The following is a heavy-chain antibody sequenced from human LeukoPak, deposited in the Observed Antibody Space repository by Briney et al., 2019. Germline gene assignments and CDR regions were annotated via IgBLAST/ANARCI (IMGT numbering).Heavy chain of an antibody. D-gene: IGHD3-22*01. Sequence: ASVKVSCKASGYTFTGYYMHWVRQAPGQGLEWMGWINPNSGGTNYALKFQGRVTMTRDTSISTAYMELSRLRSDDTAVYYCATFDSEGFEYFQHWGQGTLVTVSS. CDR1: GYTFTGYY. J-gene: IGHJ1*01. CDR2: INPNSGGT. CDR3: ATFDSEGFEYFQH. V-gene: IGHV1-2*02.